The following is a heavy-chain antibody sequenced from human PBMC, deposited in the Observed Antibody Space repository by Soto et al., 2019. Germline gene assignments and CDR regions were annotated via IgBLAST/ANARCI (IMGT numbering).Heavy chain of an antibody. CDR2: IYTSGST. D-gene: IGHD6-25*01. CDR1: GGSISSYY. Sequence: PSETLSLTCTVSGGSISSYYWSWIRQPAGKGLEWIGRIYTSGSTNYNPSLKSRVTMSVDTSKNQFSLKLSSVTAADTAVYYCARETDLIAPVEVKPARKYYYYYGMDVWGQGTTV. J-gene: IGHJ6*02. CDR3: ARETDLIAPVEVKPARKYYYYYGMDV. V-gene: IGHV4-4*07.